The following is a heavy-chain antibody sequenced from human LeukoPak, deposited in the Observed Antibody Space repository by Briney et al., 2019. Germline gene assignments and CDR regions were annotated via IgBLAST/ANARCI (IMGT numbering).Heavy chain of an antibody. D-gene: IGHD3-10*01. CDR1: GFTFSNYA. V-gene: IGHV3-64*01. Sequence: GGSLRLSCAASGFTFSNYAMHWVRQAPGKGLEYVSAISSNGGRTYYANSMKGRFTISRDNFKNTLYLQMGSLRAEDMAVYYCARDLGDRSGSYYLDYWGQGILVTVSS. J-gene: IGHJ4*02. CDR2: ISSNGGRT. CDR3: ARDLGDRSGSYYLDY.